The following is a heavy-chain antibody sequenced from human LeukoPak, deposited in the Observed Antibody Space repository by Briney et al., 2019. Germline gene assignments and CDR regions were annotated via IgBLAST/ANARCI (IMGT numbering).Heavy chain of an antibody. CDR3: ARLHGYSSSLGAFDI. CDR2: IYHSGST. Sequence: SETLSLTCTVSGYSISSGFYWGWIRQPPGKGLEWIGSIYHSGSTYYNPSLKSRVTISVDTSKKQFSLKLSSVTAADTAVYYCARLHGYSSSLGAFDIWGQGTMVTVSS. J-gene: IGHJ3*02. V-gene: IGHV4-38-2*02. D-gene: IGHD6-13*01. CDR1: GYSISSGFY.